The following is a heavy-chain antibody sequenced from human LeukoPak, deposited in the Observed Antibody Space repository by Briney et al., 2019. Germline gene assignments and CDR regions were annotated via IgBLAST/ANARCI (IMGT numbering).Heavy chain of an antibody. V-gene: IGHV3-33*01. D-gene: IGHD5-18*01. CDR1: GFTFSSYG. J-gene: IGHJ4*02. CDR2: IWYDGSNK. Sequence: PGGFLRLSCAASGFTFSSYGMHWVRQAPGKGLEWVAVIWYDGSNKYYADSVKGRFTISRDNSKNTLYLQMNSLRAEDTAVYYCARDSGIQLWLDYWGQGTLVTVSS. CDR3: ARDSGIQLWLDY.